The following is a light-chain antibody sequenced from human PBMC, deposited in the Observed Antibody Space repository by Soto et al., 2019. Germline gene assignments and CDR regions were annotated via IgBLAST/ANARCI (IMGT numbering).Light chain of an antibody. Sequence: QSALTQPAAVSGSPGQSITISCTGTSSDVGDYNYVSWYQQHPGKAPKLMIYDVSNRPSGVSNRFSGSKSGNTASLPISGLQAEDEADYYCSSYTSSSVYVFGTGTKLTVL. J-gene: IGLJ1*01. CDR3: SSYTSSSVYV. CDR2: DVS. CDR1: SSDVGDYNY. V-gene: IGLV2-14*01.